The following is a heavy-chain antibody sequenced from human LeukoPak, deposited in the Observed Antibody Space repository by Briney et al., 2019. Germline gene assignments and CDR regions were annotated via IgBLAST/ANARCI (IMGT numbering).Heavy chain of an antibody. CDR3: SVMHRYYDGSGYWVQ. J-gene: IGHJ4*02. D-gene: IGHD3-22*01. CDR2: IGSGGGGI. CDR1: GFTFTTYA. V-gene: IGHV3-23*01. Sequence: GGSLRLSCAASGFTFTTYAMGWVRQAPGKGLEWVSAIGSGGGGIHYAGSVKGRLTISRDNPRNMLYMEMNSLRAEDTAVYYCSVMHRYYDGSGYWVQWGQGTLVTVSS.